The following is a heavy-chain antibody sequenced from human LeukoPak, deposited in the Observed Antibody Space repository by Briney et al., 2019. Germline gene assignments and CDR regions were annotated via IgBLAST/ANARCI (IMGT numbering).Heavy chain of an antibody. CDR2: MTADSSIT. J-gene: IGHJ4*02. CDR3: AEDSRGFDY. Sequence: GGSLRLSCVASGFTFSSSAMSWVRQAPGKGLEWVSVMTADSSITYYADSVKGRFTISRDNSKNTLYLQMNSLRADDTALYYCAEDSRGFDYWGQGTLVTVSS. V-gene: IGHV3-23*01. CDR1: GFTFSSSA.